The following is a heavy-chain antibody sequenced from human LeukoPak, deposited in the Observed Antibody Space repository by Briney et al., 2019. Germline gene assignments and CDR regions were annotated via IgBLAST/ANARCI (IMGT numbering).Heavy chain of an antibody. CDR2: INHSGST. D-gene: IGHD3-3*01. V-gene: IGHV4-34*01. J-gene: IGHJ4*02. CDR3: ARTPTIFGVVLLYYFDY. Sequence: SETLSLTCAVYAGSFSGYYWSWIRQPPGKGLEWIGEINHSGSTNYNPSLKSRVTISVDTSKNQFSLKLSSVTAADTAVYYCARTPTIFGVVLLYYFDYWGQGTLVTVSS. CDR1: AGSFSGYY.